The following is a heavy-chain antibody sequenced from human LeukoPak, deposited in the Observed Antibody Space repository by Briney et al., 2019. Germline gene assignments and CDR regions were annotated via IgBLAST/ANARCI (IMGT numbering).Heavy chain of an antibody. CDR1: GFTFSSYW. D-gene: IGHD3-10*01. CDR2: IKQDGSEK. J-gene: IGHJ5*02. V-gene: IGHV3-7*01. Sequence: GGSLRLSCAASGFTFSSYWMSWVRQAPGKGLEWVANIKQDGSEKYYVDSVKGRFTISRDNAKNSLYLQMNSLTVEDTAVYYCARDPDPVDPSMVWGEVWFDPWGQGTLVTVSS. CDR3: ARDPDPVDPSMVWGEVWFDP.